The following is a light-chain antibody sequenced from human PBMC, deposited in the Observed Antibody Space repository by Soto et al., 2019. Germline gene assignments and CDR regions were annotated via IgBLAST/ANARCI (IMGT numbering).Light chain of an antibody. Sequence: DIQMTQSPPSLSASVGDRGTSTFRASQGISTWLAWYQQKPGKAPKLLIYSASRLQSGVPPRFSGSGSGTDFTLTINSLQPEDFATYYCQHSSNFHFTFGQGTRLEI. CDR2: SAS. V-gene: IGKV1-12*01. CDR1: QGISTW. CDR3: QHSSNFHFT. J-gene: IGKJ5*01.